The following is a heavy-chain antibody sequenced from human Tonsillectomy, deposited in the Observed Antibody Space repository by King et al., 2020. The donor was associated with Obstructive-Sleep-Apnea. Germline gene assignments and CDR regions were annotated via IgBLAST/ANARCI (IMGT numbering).Heavy chain of an antibody. Sequence: VQLVESGGNLVKPGGSLRLSCAASGFTFSNAWMAWVRQAPGKGLEWVGRIKSRTDGGTTDYAAPVKDRFSISRDDSGNTVYLQMNSLKTEDSAVYYCTTSCYYGTSGDYGMDVWGQGTTVTVSS. J-gene: IGHJ6*02. CDR2: IKSRTDGGTT. D-gene: IGHD3-22*01. V-gene: IGHV3-15*01. CDR3: TTSCYYGTSGDYGMDV. CDR1: GFTFSNAW.